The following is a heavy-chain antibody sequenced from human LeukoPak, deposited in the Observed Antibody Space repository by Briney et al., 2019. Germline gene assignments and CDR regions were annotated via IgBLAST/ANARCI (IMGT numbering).Heavy chain of an antibody. CDR1: GGSFSGYY. Sequence: SETLSLTCAVYGGSFSGYYWSWIRQPPGKGLEWIGEINHSGSTNYNPSLKSRVTISVDTSKNQFSLKLSSVTAADTAVYYRARVEMATIDYWGQGTLVTVSS. J-gene: IGHJ4*02. D-gene: IGHD5-24*01. CDR2: INHSGST. V-gene: IGHV4-34*01. CDR3: ARVEMATIDY.